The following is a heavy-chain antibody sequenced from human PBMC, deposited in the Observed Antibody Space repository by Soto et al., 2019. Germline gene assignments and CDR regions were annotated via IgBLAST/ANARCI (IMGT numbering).Heavy chain of an antibody. J-gene: IGHJ4*02. D-gene: IGHD6-19*01. V-gene: IGHV3-23*01. CDR3: AKDSPRVGTAMPFRMEQWLVPAPVDY. CDR2: ISCSGGST. CDR1: GFTFSSYA. Sequence: GGSLRLSCAASGFTFSSYAMSWVRQAPGKGLEWVSAISCSGGSTYYADSVKGRFTISRDNSKNTLYLQMNSLRAEDTAVYYSAKDSPRVGTAMPFRMEQWLVPAPVDYWGQGTLVTVSS.